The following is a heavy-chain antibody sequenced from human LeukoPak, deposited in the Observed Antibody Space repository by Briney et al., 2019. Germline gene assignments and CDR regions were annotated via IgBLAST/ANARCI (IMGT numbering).Heavy chain of an antibody. D-gene: IGHD3-9*01. V-gene: IGHV1-2*02. J-gene: IGHJ4*02. CDR2: INPNSGGT. CDR1: GYTFTGYY. Sequence: GASVKVSCKASGYTFTGYYMHWVRQAPGQGLEWMGWINPNSGGTNYAQKFQGRVTMTRDTSISTAYMELSRLRSDDTAVYYCARNYDILTGYYSDDYWGQGTLVTVSS. CDR3: ARNYDILTGYYSDDY.